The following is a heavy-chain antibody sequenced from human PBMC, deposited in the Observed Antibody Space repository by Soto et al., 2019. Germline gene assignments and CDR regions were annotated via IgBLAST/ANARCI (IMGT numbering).Heavy chain of an antibody. CDR3: AHPRGYGVFDAYDI. D-gene: IGHD4-17*01. CDR1: GFTFSTYA. Sequence: LRLSCVASGFTFSTYAMSWVRQAPGKGLEWVSALTPSGGETYYADSVKGRFTISRDNSMNALYLQMNSLRIEDTAVYYCAHPRGYGVFDAYDIWGQGTMVTVSS. J-gene: IGHJ3*02. V-gene: IGHV3-23*01. CDR2: LTPSGGET.